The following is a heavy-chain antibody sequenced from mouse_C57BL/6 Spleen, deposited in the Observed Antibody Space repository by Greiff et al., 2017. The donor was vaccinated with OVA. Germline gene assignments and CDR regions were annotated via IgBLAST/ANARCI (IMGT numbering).Heavy chain of an antibody. CDR1: GFTFSSYA. CDR2: ISDGGSYT. CDR3: ARGGYYGNSDWFAY. Sequence: EVQGVESGGGLVKPGGSLKLSCAASGFTFSSYAMSWVRQTPEKRLEWVATISDGGSYTYYPDNVKGRFTIARDNAKNNLYLQMSHLKSEDTAMYYCARGGYYGNSDWFAYWGQGTLVTVSA. D-gene: IGHD2-1*01. V-gene: IGHV5-4*01. J-gene: IGHJ3*01.